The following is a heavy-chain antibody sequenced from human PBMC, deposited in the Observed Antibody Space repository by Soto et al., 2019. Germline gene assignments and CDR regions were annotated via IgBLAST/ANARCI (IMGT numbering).Heavy chain of an antibody. J-gene: IGHJ3*02. CDR2: ISYDGSNK. CDR1: GFTFSSYG. V-gene: IGHV3-30*18. D-gene: IGHD2-2*01. CDR3: AKVVPAATFAPDAFDI. Sequence: GGSLRLSCAASGFTFSSYGMHWVRQAPGKGLEWVAVISYDGSNKYYADSVKGRFTISRDNSKNTLYLQMNSLRAEDTAVYYCAKVVPAATFAPDAFDIWGQGTMVTVSS.